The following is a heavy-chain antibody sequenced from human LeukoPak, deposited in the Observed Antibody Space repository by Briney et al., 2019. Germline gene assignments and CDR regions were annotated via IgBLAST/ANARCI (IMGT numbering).Heavy chain of an antibody. Sequence: SETLSLTCTVSGGSISSYYWSWIRQPPGKGLEWIGYIYYSGSTNYNPSLKSRVTISVDTSKNQFSLKLSSVTAADTAVYYCARHSGGSSLPFDYWGQGTLVTVSS. J-gene: IGHJ4*02. D-gene: IGHD1-26*01. CDR2: IYYSGST. V-gene: IGHV4-59*08. CDR3: ARHSGGSSLPFDY. CDR1: GGSISSYY.